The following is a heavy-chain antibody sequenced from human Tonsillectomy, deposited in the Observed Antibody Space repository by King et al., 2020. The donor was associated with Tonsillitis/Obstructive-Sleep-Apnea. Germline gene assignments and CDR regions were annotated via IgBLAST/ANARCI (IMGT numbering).Heavy chain of an antibody. CDR1: GFTVSSNY. CDR3: ARDGSGYDYNYYYYMDV. CDR2: IYSGGST. Sequence: VQLVESGGGLIQPGGSLRLSCAASGFTVSSNYMSWVRQAPGKGLEWVSVIYSGGSTYYADSVKGRFTISRDNSKNTLYLQMNSLRAEDTAVYYCARDGSGYDYNYYYYMDVWGKGTTVTVSS. D-gene: IGHD5-12*01. V-gene: IGHV3-53*01. J-gene: IGHJ6*03.